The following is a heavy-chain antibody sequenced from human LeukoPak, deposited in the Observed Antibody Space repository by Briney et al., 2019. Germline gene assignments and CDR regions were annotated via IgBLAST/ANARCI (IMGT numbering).Heavy chain of an antibody. Sequence: GGSLRLSCAASGFTFSSYSMNWVRQAPGKGLEWVSSISSSSSYIYYADSVKGRFTISRDNSKNTLYMQMNSLRAEDTAVYYCTKFDAPSGRRNYWGQGTLVTVSS. J-gene: IGHJ4*02. CDR1: GFTFSSYS. V-gene: IGHV3-21*04. CDR3: TKFDAPSGRRNY. CDR2: ISSSSSYI.